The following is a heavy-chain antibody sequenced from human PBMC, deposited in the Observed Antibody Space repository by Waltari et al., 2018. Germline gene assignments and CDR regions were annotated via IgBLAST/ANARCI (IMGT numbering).Heavy chain of an antibody. D-gene: IGHD3-10*01. J-gene: IGHJ4*02. CDR2: ISGNGGYT. CDR3: VTTERGTYIF. Sequence: EVQLVESGGDLIQPGGSLRLSCAASGFTFSSYAMRWVRQAPGKGLEWVSGISGNGGYTYYADPVKCRFTISRDNSKNTLYLQMNSLRAEDTAVYYCVTTERGTYIFWGQGTLVTVSS. CDR1: GFTFSSYA. V-gene: IGHV3-23*04.